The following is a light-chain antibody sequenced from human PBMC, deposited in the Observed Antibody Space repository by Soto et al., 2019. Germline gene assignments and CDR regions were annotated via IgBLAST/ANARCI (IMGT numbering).Light chain of an antibody. J-gene: IGKJ1*01. V-gene: IGKV1-5*01. CDR3: QRYNSNPWT. Sequence: DIQMTQSPSTLSASVGDRVTITCRASQSVNGWLAWYQQKPGKAHKLLKYAASKLESGVPSRFSGSVSGTEFTLTISSRQPDDAATYYCQRYNSNPWTVGQGTKVEVK. CDR1: QSVNGW. CDR2: AAS.